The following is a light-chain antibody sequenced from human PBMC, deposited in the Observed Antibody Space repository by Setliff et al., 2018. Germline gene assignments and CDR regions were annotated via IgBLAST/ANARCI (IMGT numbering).Light chain of an antibody. Sequence: QSVLTQPASVSGSPGQSITISCAGTSSDVGAYSHASWYQQYPGKAPKLMISEVSNRPSGVSYRFSGSKSGNTASLTISGLQAEDEADYYCMSYTTIRTYVFGTGTKVTV. J-gene: IGLJ1*01. CDR3: MSYTTIRTYV. V-gene: IGLV2-14*01. CDR2: EVS. CDR1: SSDVGAYSH.